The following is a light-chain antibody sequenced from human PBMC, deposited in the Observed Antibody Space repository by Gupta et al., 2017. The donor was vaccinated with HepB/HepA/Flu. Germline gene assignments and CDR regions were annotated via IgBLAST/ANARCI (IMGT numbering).Light chain of an antibody. CDR2: ARS. J-gene: IGKJ1*01. V-gene: IGKV3-20*01. Sequence: EIVLTQSPGTLSLCPGERATLSCRASQNINSNSLACYQQKGGQAPRLLIYARSTTATGLPDRFSGSGSATDFTLIVSILVPEEFAVYYCHQEGASVPTFGQGTKVEAK. CDR3: HQEGASVPT. CDR1: QNINSNS.